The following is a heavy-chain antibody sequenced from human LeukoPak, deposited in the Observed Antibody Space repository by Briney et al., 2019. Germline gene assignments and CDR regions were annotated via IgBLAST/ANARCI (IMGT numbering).Heavy chain of an antibody. Sequence: SVEVSCKASGGTFSSYAISWVRQAPGQGLEWMGRIIPIFGTANYAQKFQGRVTITTDESTSTAYMELSSLRSEDTAVYYCARVRGYYDSSGYPSDYFQHWGQGTLVTVSS. CDR1: GGTFSSYA. CDR2: IIPIFGTA. V-gene: IGHV1-69*05. J-gene: IGHJ1*01. CDR3: ARVRGYYDSSGYPSDYFQH. D-gene: IGHD3-22*01.